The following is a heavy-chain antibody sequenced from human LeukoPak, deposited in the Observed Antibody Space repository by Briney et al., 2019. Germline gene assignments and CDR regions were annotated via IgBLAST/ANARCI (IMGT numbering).Heavy chain of an antibody. J-gene: IGHJ6*02. Sequence: SETLSLTCTVSGDSISGYYWSWIRQPPGKRLEWIGYIYYSGSTNYNPSLKTRVTISVDTSKNQFSLKLTSVTAADTAVYYCASSYSYGYGYYGMDVWGQGTTVTVSS. CDR2: IYYSGST. CDR1: GDSISGYY. CDR3: ASSYSYGYGYYGMDV. V-gene: IGHV4-59*01. D-gene: IGHD5-18*01.